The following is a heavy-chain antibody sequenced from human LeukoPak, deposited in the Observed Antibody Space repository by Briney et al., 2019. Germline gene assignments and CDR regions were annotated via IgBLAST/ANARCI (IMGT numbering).Heavy chain of an antibody. V-gene: IGHV3-21*01. CDR3: ARGGVSRIAVAGTYAFDF. CDR2: ISSSSSYI. J-gene: IGHJ3*01. D-gene: IGHD6-19*01. CDR1: GFTFSSYS. Sequence: GGSLRLSCAASGFTFSSYSMNWVRQAPGKGLEWVSSISSSSSYIYYADSVKGRFTISRDNAKNSLYLQMNSLRAEDTAVYYCARGGVSRIAVAGTYAFDFWGQGTMVTVSS.